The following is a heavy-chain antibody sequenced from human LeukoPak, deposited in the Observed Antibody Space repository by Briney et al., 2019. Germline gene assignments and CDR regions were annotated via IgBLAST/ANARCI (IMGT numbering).Heavy chain of an antibody. V-gene: IGHV4-39*07. D-gene: IGHD3-10*01. J-gene: IGHJ4*02. CDR2: IYYSGST. Sequence: PSETLSLTCSVSGGSISSDLYYWGWIRQTPGKGLEWLGIIYYSGSTFYNPSLKSRVTVSVATSKNQFSLKLTSVTAADTAVYYCARGRSPDEVVWVGELTLIIPHFDYWGQGALVTVSS. CDR3: ARGRSPDEVVWVGELTLIIPHFDY. CDR1: GGSISSDLYY.